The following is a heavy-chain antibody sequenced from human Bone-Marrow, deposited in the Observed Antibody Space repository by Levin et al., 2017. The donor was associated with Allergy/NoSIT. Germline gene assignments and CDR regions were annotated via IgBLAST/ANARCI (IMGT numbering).Heavy chain of an antibody. V-gene: IGHV1-46*01. J-gene: IGHJ4*02. D-gene: IGHD6-19*01. CDR1: GYILSSYF. CDR3: AREVAVAGKPFDF. CDR2: ITPNTDVT. Sequence: ASVKVSCKASGYILSSYFTHWIRLAPGQGLEWMGLITPNTDVTIYAQQFQGRLTVTRETSTSTVYMDMSSLRSDDTAVYFCAREVAVAGKPFDFWGQGTSVTVSS.